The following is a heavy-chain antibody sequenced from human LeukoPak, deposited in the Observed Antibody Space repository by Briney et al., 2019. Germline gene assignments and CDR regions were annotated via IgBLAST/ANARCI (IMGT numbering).Heavy chain of an antibody. Sequence: QTGGSLRLSCAASGFTFSAYSMNWVCQAPGKGLEWGSYLSSSGTIHYADSVKGRFTISRDNSKNTLLLQMNSLRPEDTAVYYCARDLSTGPADYFFDSWGQGTLVTVSS. CDR1: GFTFSAYS. CDR2: LSSSGTI. D-gene: IGHD2-2*01. V-gene: IGHV3-48*01. J-gene: IGHJ4*02. CDR3: ARDLSTGPADYFFDS.